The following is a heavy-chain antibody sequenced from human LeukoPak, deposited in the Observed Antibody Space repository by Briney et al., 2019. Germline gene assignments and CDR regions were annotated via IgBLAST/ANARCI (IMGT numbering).Heavy chain of an antibody. CDR2: IIPIFGTA. Sequence: SVKVSCKASGGTFSSYAISWVRQAPGQGLEWMGRIIPIFGTANYAQKFQGRATITTDESTSTAYMELSSLRSEDTAVYYCARSHDSSGFAFDIWGQGTMVTVSS. D-gene: IGHD3-22*01. J-gene: IGHJ3*02. V-gene: IGHV1-69*05. CDR3: ARSHDSSGFAFDI. CDR1: GGTFSSYA.